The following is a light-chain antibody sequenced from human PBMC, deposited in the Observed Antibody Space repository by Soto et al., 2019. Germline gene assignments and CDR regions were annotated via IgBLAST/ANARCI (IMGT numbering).Light chain of an antibody. CDR2: EVN. CDR1: SSDLVSYNL. Sequence: QSVLTQPASVSGSPGQSITISCTGTSSDLVSYNLVSWYQQHPGKAPQLLIYEVNERPSGISNRFFGSKSGSTASLTISGLQAEDEAEYYCCSYAGGSTLVFGGGTKVTVL. J-gene: IGLJ2*01. V-gene: IGLV2-23*02. CDR3: CSYAGGSTLV.